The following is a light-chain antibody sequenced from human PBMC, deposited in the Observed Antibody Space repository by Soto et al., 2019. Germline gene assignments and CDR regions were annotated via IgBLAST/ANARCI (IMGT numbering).Light chain of an antibody. CDR1: QSISNY. Sequence: DIQMTQSPSTLSASVGDRVTITCRASQSISNYFAWYQQKPGIAPKLLIYDASSLVSGVPSRFSGSGSGTEFTLTISSLQPDDFATYYCQQYIGSPYTVGQGTKL. CDR2: DAS. J-gene: IGKJ2*01. V-gene: IGKV1-5*01. CDR3: QQYIGSPYT.